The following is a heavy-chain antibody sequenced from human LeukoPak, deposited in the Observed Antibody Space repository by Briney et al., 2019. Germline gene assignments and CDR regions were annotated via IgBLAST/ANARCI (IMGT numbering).Heavy chain of an antibody. CDR1: GDSISTYY. CDR3: ASTERCSTTCPLDY. CDR2: INTSGST. V-gene: IGHV4-4*07. D-gene: IGHD2-2*01. J-gene: IGHJ4*02. Sequence: SETLSLTCTVSGDSISTYYWSWIRQPAGKGLEWIGRINTSGSTNYNPSLKSRVTMSVDTSKNQFSLKLSSVTAADTAVYYCASTERCSTTCPLDYWGQGTLVTVSS.